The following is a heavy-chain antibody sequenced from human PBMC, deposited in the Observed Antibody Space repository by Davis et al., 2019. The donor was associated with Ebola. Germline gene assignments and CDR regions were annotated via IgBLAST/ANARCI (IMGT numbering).Heavy chain of an antibody. CDR3: ARGDGYIDY. D-gene: IGHD5-24*01. CDR2: ISSSSSYI. Sequence: GESLKISCAASGFTFSSYSMNWVRQAPGKGLEWVSSISSSSSYIYYADSVKGRFTISRDNAKNSLYLQMSSLRSEDTAVYYCARGDGYIDYWGQGTLVTVSS. J-gene: IGHJ4*02. CDR1: GFTFSSYS. V-gene: IGHV3-21*04.